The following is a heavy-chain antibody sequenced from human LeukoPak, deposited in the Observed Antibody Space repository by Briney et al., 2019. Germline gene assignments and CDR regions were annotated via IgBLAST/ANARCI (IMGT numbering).Heavy chain of an antibody. Sequence: PGASLRLSCVASGFTFSSYAMSWVRQAPGKGLEWVSAISGSGGSTYYADSVKGRFTISRDNSKNTLYLQMNSLRAEDTAVYYCAASYYYDSSGYYYWGQGTLVTVSS. CDR3: AASYYYDSSGYYY. V-gene: IGHV3-23*01. CDR1: GFTFSSYA. J-gene: IGHJ4*02. CDR2: ISGSGGST. D-gene: IGHD3-22*01.